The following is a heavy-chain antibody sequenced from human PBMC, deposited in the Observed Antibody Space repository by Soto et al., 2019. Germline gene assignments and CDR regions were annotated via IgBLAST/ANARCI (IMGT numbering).Heavy chain of an antibody. CDR2: IKHDGSEK. V-gene: IGHV3-7*01. D-gene: IGHD6-19*01. J-gene: IGHJ4*02. CDR1: GFTFSSYW. CDR3: ARDSGSSGWSIGLFDY. Sequence: EVQLVESGGGLVQPGGSLRLSCAASGFTFSSYWMTWVRQAPGKGLEWVANIKHDGSEKYYVDSVKGRFAISRDNXENXLFLQMNSLRAEDTALYYCARDSGSSGWSIGLFDYWGRGTLVTVSS.